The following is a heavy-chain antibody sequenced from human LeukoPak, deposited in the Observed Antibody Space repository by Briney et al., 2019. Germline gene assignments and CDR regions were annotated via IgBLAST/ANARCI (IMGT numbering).Heavy chain of an antibody. CDR3: AKESMVRGVIRYYYGMDV. D-gene: IGHD3-10*01. J-gene: IGHJ6*04. CDR1: GFTFSSYW. Sequence: PGGSLRLSCAASGFTFSSYWMSWARQAPGKGLEWVANIKQDGSEKYYVDSVKGRFTISRDNAKNSLYLQMNSLRAKDTAVYYCAKESMVRGVIRYYYGMDVWGKGTTVTVSS. CDR2: IKQDGSEK. V-gene: IGHV3-7*03.